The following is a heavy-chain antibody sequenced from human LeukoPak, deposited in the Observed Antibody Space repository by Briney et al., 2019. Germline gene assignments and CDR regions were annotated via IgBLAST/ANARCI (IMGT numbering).Heavy chain of an antibody. CDR1: GFTFSSYA. CDR2: ISYDGSNK. D-gene: IGHD6-6*01. Sequence: SGGSLRLSCAASGFTFSSYAMRWVRQAPGKGLEWVAVISYDGSNKYYADSVKGRFTISRDNSKNTLYLQMNSLRAEDTAVYYCAREEYSSSSFDYWGQGTLVTVSP. J-gene: IGHJ4*02. V-gene: IGHV3-30-3*01. CDR3: AREEYSSSSFDY.